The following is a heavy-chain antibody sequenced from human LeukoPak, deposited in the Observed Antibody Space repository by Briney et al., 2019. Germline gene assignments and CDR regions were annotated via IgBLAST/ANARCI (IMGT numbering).Heavy chain of an antibody. D-gene: IGHD3-3*01. CDR3: AKDFLYTYYFDY. J-gene: IGHJ4*02. Sequence: PGGSLRLSCAASGFTFSSYAMSWVRQAPGKGLEWSSAISGSGGSTYYADSVKGRFTISRDNSKNTLYLQMNSLRAEDTAVYYCAKDFLYTYYFDYWGQGTLVTVSS. V-gene: IGHV3-23*01. CDR1: GFTFSSYA. CDR2: ISGSGGST.